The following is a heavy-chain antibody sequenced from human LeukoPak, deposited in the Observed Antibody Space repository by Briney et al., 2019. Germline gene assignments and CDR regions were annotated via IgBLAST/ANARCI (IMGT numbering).Heavy chain of an antibody. Sequence: GGSLRLSCAASGFTFSGYSMSWVRQAPGKGLEWVSSISRSSSYIYYADSVKGRLTISRDNAKNSLYLQMNSLRAEDTAVYYCTRGFRYSFDYWGQGTLVTVSS. CDR1: GFTFSGYS. D-gene: IGHD3-10*01. CDR2: ISRSSSYI. CDR3: TRGFRYSFDY. V-gene: IGHV3-21*01. J-gene: IGHJ4*02.